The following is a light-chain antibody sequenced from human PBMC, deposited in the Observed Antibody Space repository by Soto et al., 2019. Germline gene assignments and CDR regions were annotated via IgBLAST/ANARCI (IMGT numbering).Light chain of an antibody. CDR2: DAS. J-gene: IGKJ1*01. CDR3: QQYVRSPPSWT. Sequence: ETVLTQSPGTLSLSPGERATLSCRASQSVSSSYLAWYHQKPGQAPRLLIYDASSRATCIPDRFSGSGSGTDFTLTISRLEPEDFAVYYCQQYVRSPPSWTFGQGTKVEIK. V-gene: IGKV3-20*01. CDR1: QSVSSSY.